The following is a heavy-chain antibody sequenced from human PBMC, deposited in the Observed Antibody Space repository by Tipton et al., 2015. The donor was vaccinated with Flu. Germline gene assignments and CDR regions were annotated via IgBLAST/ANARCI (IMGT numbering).Heavy chain of an antibody. CDR2: IGASNGDT. J-gene: IGHJ3*02. D-gene: IGHD6-19*01. V-gene: IGHV1-18*01. Sequence: QLVQSGAEVKRPGASVKVSCKAFGYTFPNYGISWVRQAPGQGLEWMGRIGASNGDTKYAQKFQGRVTMTTDTSTDTVYMEVRSLRSDDTAVFYCARDGTHPGLAVALADALDIWGQGTMVTVSS. CDR3: ARDGTHPGLAVALADALDI. CDR1: GYTFPNYG.